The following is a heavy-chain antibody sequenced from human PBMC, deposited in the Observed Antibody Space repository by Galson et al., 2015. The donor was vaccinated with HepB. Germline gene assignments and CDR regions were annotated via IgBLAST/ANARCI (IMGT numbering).Heavy chain of an antibody. Sequence: CAVYGGSFSGYYWSWIRQPPGKGLEWIGEINHSGSTNYNPSLKSRVTISVDTSKNQFSLKLSSVTAADTAVYYCARGRKYYVWGSYRLYFDLWGRGTLVTVSS. CDR1: GGSFSGYY. J-gene: IGHJ2*01. CDR3: ARGRKYYVWGSYRLYFDL. V-gene: IGHV4-34*01. CDR2: INHSGST. D-gene: IGHD3-16*02.